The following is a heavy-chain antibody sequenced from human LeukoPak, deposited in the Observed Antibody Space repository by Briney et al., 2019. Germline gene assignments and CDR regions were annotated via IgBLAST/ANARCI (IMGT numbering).Heavy chain of an antibody. V-gene: IGHV4-4*02. CDR1: GDSISSVKL. Sequence: TSSETLSLTCVVSGDSISSVKLWSWVRQPPGEGLEWIGEIYSRGSINYNPSLKSRVSISMDKSRNQFSLELTSVTAADTAVYYCARAPRPYYYGMDVWGQGTTVTVSS. CDR2: IYSRGSI. CDR3: ARAPRPYYYGMDV. J-gene: IGHJ6*02.